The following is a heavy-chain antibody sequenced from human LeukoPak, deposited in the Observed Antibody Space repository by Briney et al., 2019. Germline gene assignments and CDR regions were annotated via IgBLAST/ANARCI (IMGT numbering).Heavy chain of an antibody. J-gene: IGHJ4*02. V-gene: IGHV3-43*01. CDR3: AKSDNPWEPVNPFDY. D-gene: IGHD1-26*01. Sequence: GGSLRLSCAASEFTFDDYSMHWVRQAPGKGLEWVSLISWDGGATYYADSVKGRFTISRDNSKNSLYLQMNSLRTEDTAVYYCAKSDNPWEPVNPFDYWGQGPWSPSPQ. CDR2: ISWDGGAT. CDR1: EFTFDDYS.